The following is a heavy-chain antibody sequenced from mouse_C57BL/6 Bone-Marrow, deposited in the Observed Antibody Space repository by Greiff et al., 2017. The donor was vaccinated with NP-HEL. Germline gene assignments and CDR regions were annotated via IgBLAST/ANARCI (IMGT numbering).Heavy chain of an antibody. Sequence: EVKLVESGGGLVKPGGSLKLSCAASGFTFSSYAMSWVRQTPEKRLEWVATISDGGSYTYYPDNVKGRFTISRDNAKNNLYQQMSHLKSEDTAMYYCARSSYYYGSSLGPWFAYWGQGTLVTVSA. CDR2: ISDGGSYT. CDR1: GFTFSSYA. J-gene: IGHJ3*01. D-gene: IGHD1-1*01. CDR3: ARSSYYYGSSLGPWFAY. V-gene: IGHV5-4*03.